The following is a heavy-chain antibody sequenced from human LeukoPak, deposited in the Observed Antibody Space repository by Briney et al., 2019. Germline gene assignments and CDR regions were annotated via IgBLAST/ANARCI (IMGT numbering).Heavy chain of an antibody. J-gene: IGHJ3*02. Sequence: ASVKVSCKASGGTFTSYGISWVRQAPGQGLEWMGWISAYNGNTNYAQKLQGRVTMTTDTSTSTAYMELRSLRSDDTAVYYCARDRRPVYYYDSSGYYRGSDAFDIWGQGTMVTVSS. CDR2: ISAYNGNT. V-gene: IGHV1-18*01. CDR3: ARDRRPVYYYDSSGYYRGSDAFDI. D-gene: IGHD3-22*01. CDR1: GGTFTSYG.